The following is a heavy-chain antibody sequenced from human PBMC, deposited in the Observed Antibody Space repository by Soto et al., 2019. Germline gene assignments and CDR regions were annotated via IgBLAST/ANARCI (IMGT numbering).Heavy chain of an antibody. CDR2: FYHTGQP. Sequence: QVQLQESGPGLVKPSQTLSLTCTVSGASLISGGYYWTWIRHHPGKGLEWIGYFYHTGQPYYNPALESRLSISGDTYKNHFSLTRTSVTAADKAVYYCAREMHASIDVFDVWGQGTVVTVSS. J-gene: IGHJ3*01. D-gene: IGHD6-6*01. CDR3: AREMHASIDVFDV. CDR1: GASLISGGYY. V-gene: IGHV4-31*03.